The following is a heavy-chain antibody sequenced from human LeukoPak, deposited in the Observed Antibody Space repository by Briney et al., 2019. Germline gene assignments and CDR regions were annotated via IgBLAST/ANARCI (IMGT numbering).Heavy chain of an antibody. D-gene: IGHD2/OR15-2a*01. V-gene: IGHV5-51*01. J-gene: IGHJ4*02. Sequence: LGESLKISCKGSGYRFTIYWIGWVRQMPGRGLEWIGIICPGDSDIRYSPSFQGQVTISADKSISTAYLQWSSLKASDTAMYYCARLIWDYLYYFDYWGQGTLVTVSS. CDR2: ICPGDSDI. CDR1: GYRFTIYW. CDR3: ARLIWDYLYYFDY.